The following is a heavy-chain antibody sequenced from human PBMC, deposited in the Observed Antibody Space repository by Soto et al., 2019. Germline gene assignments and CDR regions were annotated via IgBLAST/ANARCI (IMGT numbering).Heavy chain of an antibody. Sequence: PGGSLRLSCVASGSRFDDHVMHWVRQLPGKGLEWVGHINWDGYSIGYGGTVRGRFTIPRDNAKNTRYPQTNTLRPADTALYYLSRSLSGSTSGRVDVWGQGTTVTVSS. CDR2: INWDGYSI. CDR1: GSRFDDHV. V-gene: IGHV3-9*01. CDR3: SRSLSGSTSGRVDV. J-gene: IGHJ6*02. D-gene: IGHD1-26*01.